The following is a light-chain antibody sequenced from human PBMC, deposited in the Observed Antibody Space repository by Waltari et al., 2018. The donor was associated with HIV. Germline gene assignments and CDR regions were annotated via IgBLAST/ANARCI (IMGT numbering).Light chain of an antibody. CDR1: EDVLTY. J-gene: IGKJ4*01. Sequence: DVKMTQSTSSLSASVGDTVTNTCRASEDVLTYVNWYQQKLGKAHKLLMYAASSLQSGVPLRFSGSGSGTHFNFTINILQVEDFATYYCQQHLRTPLTFGGGTRVEI. CDR3: QQHLRTPLT. CDR2: AAS. V-gene: IGKV1-39*01.